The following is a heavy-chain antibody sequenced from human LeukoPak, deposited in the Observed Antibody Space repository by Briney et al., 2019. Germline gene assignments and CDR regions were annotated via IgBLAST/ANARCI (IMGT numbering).Heavy chain of an antibody. V-gene: IGHV4-59*01. D-gene: IGHD3-22*01. CDR1: GGSISSYY. CDR2: IYYSGST. CDR3: ARRPHNYYDSSGYYFAP. Sequence: SETLSLNCTVSGGSISSYYWSWLRPPPGKGLEGIGNIYYSGSTHYHPSLKRRVTISIDTSKNEFSLKLSSVSAAHTGVYYCARRPHNYYDSSGYYFAPWGQGNLVTVSS. J-gene: IGHJ5*02.